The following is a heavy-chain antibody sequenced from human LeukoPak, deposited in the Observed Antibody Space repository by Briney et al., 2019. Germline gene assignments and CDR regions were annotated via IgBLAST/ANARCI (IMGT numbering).Heavy chain of an antibody. CDR2: IWYDGSNK. Sequence: GGSLRLSCAASGFTFSSYGMHWVRQAPGKGLKWVAVIWYDGSNKYYADSVKGRFTISRDNSKNTLYLQMNSLRAEDTAVYYCARDRQWLAHFDYWGQGTLVTVSS. J-gene: IGHJ4*02. CDR3: ARDRQWLAHFDY. V-gene: IGHV3-33*01. D-gene: IGHD6-19*01. CDR1: GFTFSSYG.